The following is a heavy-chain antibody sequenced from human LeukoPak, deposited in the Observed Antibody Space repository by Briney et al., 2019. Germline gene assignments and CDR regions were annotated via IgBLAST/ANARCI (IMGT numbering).Heavy chain of an antibody. CDR1: GFTFSNYW. J-gene: IGHJ4*02. D-gene: IGHD2-15*01. CDR3: ARGYCSGDNCYGASDY. Sequence: QPGGSLRLSCAASGFTFSNYWMNWVRQAPGKGLEWVANIQQDGSEKYYVDSVKGRFTISRDNAKNSLYLQMNSLRAEDTAVYYCARGYCSGDNCYGASDYWGQGTLVTVSS. CDR2: IQQDGSEK. V-gene: IGHV3-7*04.